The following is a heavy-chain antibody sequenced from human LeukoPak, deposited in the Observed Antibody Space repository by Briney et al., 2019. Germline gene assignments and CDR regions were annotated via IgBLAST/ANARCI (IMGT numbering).Heavy chain of an antibody. CDR1: GFTFSNAW. V-gene: IGHV3-15*01. CDR3: TTVRLVYYYYGMDV. D-gene: IGHD2-8*02. J-gene: IGHJ6*02. CDR2: IKSKTDGGTT. Sequence: GGSLRLSCAASGFTFSNAWTSWVRQAPGKGLEWVGRIKSKTDGGTTDYAAPVKGRFTISRDDSKNTLYLQMNSLKTEDTAVYYCTTVRLVYYYYGMDVWGQGTTVTVSS.